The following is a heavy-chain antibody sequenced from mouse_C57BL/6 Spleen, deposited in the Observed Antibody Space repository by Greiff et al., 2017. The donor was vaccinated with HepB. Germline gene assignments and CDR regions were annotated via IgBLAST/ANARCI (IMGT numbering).Heavy chain of an antibody. CDR3: ASGLRRAGY. V-gene: IGHV3-6*01. CDR2: ISYDGSN. Sequence: DVKLQESGPGLVKPSQSLSLTCSVTGYSITSGYYWNWIRQFPGNKLEWMGYISYDGSNNYNPSLKNRISITRDTSKNQFFLKLNSVTTEDTATYYCASGLRRAGYWGQGTTLTVSS. CDR1: GYSITSGYY. J-gene: IGHJ2*01. D-gene: IGHD2-4*01.